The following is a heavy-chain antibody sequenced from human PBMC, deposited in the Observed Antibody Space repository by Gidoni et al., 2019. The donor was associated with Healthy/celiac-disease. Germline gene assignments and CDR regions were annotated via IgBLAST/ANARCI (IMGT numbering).Heavy chain of an antibody. Sequence: EVQLLESGGGLVQRGGSLRLSCAASGFTFRSYAMSWVRQAPGKGLELFSAISGSGGSTYYADSVKGRFTIARDNSKNTLYLQMNSLRAEDTAVYYCAKDPLVDATGHFDYWGQGTLVTVSS. V-gene: IGHV3-23*01. CDR2: ISGSGGST. CDR3: AKDPLVDATGHFDY. CDR1: GFTFRSYA. J-gene: IGHJ4*02. D-gene: IGHD2-8*01.